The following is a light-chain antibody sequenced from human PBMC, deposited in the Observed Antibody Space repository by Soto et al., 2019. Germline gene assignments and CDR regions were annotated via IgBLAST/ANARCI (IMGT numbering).Light chain of an antibody. CDR3: QQFNSYPLS. J-gene: IGKJ4*01. Sequence: RVMTHSPATLSVSPLEIATLSFRASQNIYSNVAWYQQRPGQAPRLLIYRASTRATGIPARFSGSGSGTEFTLTISSLQSEDFATYYCQQFNSYPLSFGGGTKVDI. CDR2: RAS. CDR1: QNIYSN. V-gene: IGKV3-15*01.